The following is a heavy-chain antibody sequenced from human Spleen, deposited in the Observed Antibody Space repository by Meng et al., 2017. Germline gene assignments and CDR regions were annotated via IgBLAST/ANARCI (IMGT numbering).Heavy chain of an antibody. CDR2: INTNTGNP. J-gene: IGHJ5*02. D-gene: IGHD3-10*01. Sequence: FGCEFKKPGGPVKASCKASGYTFTRYAMNWGRQAPGQGLGWMGWINTNTGNPTYAQGFKGRFVMSLDTSVSTAYLQISSLKAEDTAVYYCARERVTMVRGVLKSWGQGTLVTVSS. CDR3: ARERVTMVRGVLKS. V-gene: IGHV7-4-1*02. CDR1: GYTFTRYA.